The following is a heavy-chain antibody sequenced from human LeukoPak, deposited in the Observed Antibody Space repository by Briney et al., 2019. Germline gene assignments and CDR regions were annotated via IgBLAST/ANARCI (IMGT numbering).Heavy chain of an antibody. V-gene: IGHV4-39*01. CDR1: GGSISSSSYY. D-gene: IGHD5-18*01. J-gene: IGHJ3*02. CDR2: IYYSGST. Sequence: SETLSLTCTVSGGSISSSSYYWGWIRQPPGKGLEWIGSIYYSGSTYYNPSLKSRVTISVDTSKNQFSLKLSSVTAADTAVYYCARPTAMELHDAFDIWGQGTMVTVSS. CDR3: ARPTAMELHDAFDI.